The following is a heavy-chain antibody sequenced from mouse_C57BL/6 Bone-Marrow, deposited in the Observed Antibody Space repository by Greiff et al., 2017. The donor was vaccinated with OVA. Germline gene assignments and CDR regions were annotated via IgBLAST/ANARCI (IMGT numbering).Heavy chain of an antibody. V-gene: IGHV1-64*01. CDR2: IHPNSGST. CDR3: ARQLSQGYVDY. J-gene: IGHJ2*01. D-gene: IGHD3-2*02. CDR1: GYTFTSYW. Sequence: VQLQEPGAELVKPGASVKLSCKASGYTFTSYWMHWVKQRPGQGLEWIGMIHPNSGSTNYNEKLKSKATLTVDKSASTAYMQLSSLTSEDSAVYYCARQLSQGYVDYWGQGTTLTVSS.